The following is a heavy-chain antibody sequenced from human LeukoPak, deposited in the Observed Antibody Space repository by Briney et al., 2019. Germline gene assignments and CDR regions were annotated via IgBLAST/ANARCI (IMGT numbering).Heavy chain of an antibody. J-gene: IGHJ4*02. Sequence: GGSLRLSCAASGFTLRNYAMNWVRQAPGKALEWVSASSGTGSDIHYADSVKGRFTITRDNSENTLYLQMSSLRAEDTAVYYCAKSPMRTVTTNYFDYWGPGTLITVSS. V-gene: IGHV3-23*01. CDR2: SSGTGSDI. CDR3: AKSPMRTVTTNYFDY. CDR1: GFTLRNYA. D-gene: IGHD4-17*01.